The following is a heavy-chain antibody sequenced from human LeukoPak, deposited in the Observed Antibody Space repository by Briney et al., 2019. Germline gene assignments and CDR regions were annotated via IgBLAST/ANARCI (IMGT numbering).Heavy chain of an antibody. V-gene: IGHV3-33*06. Sequence: GGSLRLSCAASGFTFSDYAMHWVRQAPGKGLEWVAHIWYDGSNEKYADSVKGRFIISRDNSKNALYFQMNSLRAEDTAVYYCAKGIQPSDKNGFDMWGQGTMVTISS. CDR2: IWYDGSNE. CDR3: AKGIQPSDKNGFDM. J-gene: IGHJ3*02. D-gene: IGHD5-18*01. CDR1: GFTFSDYA.